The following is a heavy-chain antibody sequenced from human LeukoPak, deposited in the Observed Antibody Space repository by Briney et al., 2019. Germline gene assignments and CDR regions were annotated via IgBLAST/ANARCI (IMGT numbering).Heavy chain of an antibody. CDR2: IYYSGST. Sequence: SETLSLTCTVSGGSISSYYWSWIRQPPGKGLEWIGYIYYSGSTNYNPSLKSRDTISVDTSKNQFSLKLSSVTAADTAVYYCARGSTKGPFHGLNYWGQGTLVTVSS. V-gene: IGHV4-59*01. D-gene: IGHD2-8*01. CDR3: ARGSTKGPFHGLNY. CDR1: GGSISSYY. J-gene: IGHJ4*02.